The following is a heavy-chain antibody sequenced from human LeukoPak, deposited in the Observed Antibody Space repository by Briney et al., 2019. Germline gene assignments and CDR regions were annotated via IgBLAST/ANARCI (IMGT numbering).Heavy chain of an antibody. Sequence: ASVKVSCKATGDTFTGYYMHWVRQAPGQGLEWMGWINPNSGGTNYAQKFQGRVTMTRDTSISTAYMELSRLRSDDTAVYYCARARYYYDSSGYYYVGGFDYWGQGTLVTVSS. D-gene: IGHD3-22*01. J-gene: IGHJ4*02. V-gene: IGHV1-2*02. CDR2: INPNSGGT. CDR1: GDTFTGYY. CDR3: ARARYYYDSSGYYYVGGFDY.